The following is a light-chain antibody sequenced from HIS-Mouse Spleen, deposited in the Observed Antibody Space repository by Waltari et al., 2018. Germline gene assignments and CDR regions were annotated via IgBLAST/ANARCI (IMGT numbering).Light chain of an antibody. J-gene: IGLJ2*01. CDR1: ALPKKY. CDR2: EDS. Sequence: SYELTQPPSVSVSPGQTASITCSGDALPKKYAYWYQQKSGQAPVLVIYEDSKRPSGIPGGFPGSSSGTMATLTISGAQVEDEADYYCYSTDSSGNHRVFGGGTKLTVL. V-gene: IGLV3-10*01. CDR3: YSTDSSGNHRV.